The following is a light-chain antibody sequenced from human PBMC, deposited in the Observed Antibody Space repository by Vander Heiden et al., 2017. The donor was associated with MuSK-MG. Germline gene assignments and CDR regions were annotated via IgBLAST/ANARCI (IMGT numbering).Light chain of an antibody. V-gene: IGKV3-11*01. CDR1: QSIDTY. CDR3: QQGLNWPPYT. CDR2: DAS. Sequence: EVVLTQSPATLSLSPGDRATLSCRTSQSIDTYLVWYQQKPGQPPRLLIYDASSRATGVPARFSGSRSGTDFTLTISSLEPEDFAVYYCQQGLNWPPYTFGQGTKLEI. J-gene: IGKJ2*01.